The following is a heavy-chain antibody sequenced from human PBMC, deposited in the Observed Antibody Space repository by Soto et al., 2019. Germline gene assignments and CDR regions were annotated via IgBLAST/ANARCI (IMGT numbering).Heavy chain of an antibody. V-gene: IGHV3-66*01. J-gene: IGHJ4*02. CDR1: GFTVSSNY. CDR2: IYSGGST. CDR3: ARDGRATVATAYYFDS. D-gene: IGHD5-12*01. Sequence: EVQLVESGGGLVQPGGSLRLSCAASGFTVSSNYMSWVRQAPGKGLEWVSVIYSGGSTYYADSVKGRFTISRDNSKNTLYLQMNSLRAEDTALYYCARDGRATVATAYYFDSWGQGTLVTVSS.